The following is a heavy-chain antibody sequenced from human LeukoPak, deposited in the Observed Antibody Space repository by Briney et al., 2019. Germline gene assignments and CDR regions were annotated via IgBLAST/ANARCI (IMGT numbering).Heavy chain of an antibody. CDR3: AKRLSENNYNGLDV. V-gene: IGHV3-23*01. CDR2: ISGSGGAT. CDR1: GFTFSSYG. D-gene: IGHD2/OR15-2a*01. Sequence: GGSLRLSCAASGFTFSSYGMGWVRQAPGKGLEWVAGISGSGGATDYADFVKGRFTVSRDNSKNTLYLQMNTLRAGDTAVYYCAKRLSENNYNGLDVWGQGTTVTVSS. J-gene: IGHJ6*02.